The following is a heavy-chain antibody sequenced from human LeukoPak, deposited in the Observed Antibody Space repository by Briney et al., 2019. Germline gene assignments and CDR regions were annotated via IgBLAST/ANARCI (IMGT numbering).Heavy chain of an antibody. Sequence: ASVKVSCKASGYTFTNYGISWVRQAPGQGLEWMGWISAYTGNTNYAQNFQGRVTMTTDTSTSTAFMELRSLRSDDTAVYYCARSGVGYFYDNTGYYPLDYWGQGTLVTVSS. J-gene: IGHJ4*02. V-gene: IGHV1-18*01. CDR2: ISAYTGNT. D-gene: IGHD3-22*01. CDR3: ARSGVGYFYDNTGYYPLDY. CDR1: GYTFTNYG.